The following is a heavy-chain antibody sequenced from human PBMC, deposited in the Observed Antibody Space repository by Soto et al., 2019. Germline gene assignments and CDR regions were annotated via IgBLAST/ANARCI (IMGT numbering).Heavy chain of an antibody. CDR2: IYTSGST. V-gene: IGHV4-4*07. CDR1: CGSISSYY. D-gene: IGHD3-22*01. J-gene: IGHJ4*02. CDR3: ARVRYDSSGYVFDY. Sequence: SETLSLTFTVSCGSISSYYWSWIRQPAGKGLEWIVRIYTSGSTNYNPSLKSRVTMSVDTAMNQLSLKLSSVTAADTAVYYCARVRYDSSGYVFDYGGQGTLVNVSS.